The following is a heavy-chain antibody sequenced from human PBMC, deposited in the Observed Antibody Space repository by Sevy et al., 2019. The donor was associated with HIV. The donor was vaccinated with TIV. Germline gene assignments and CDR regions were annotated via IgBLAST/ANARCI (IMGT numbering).Heavy chain of an antibody. J-gene: IGHJ4*01. CDR1: GYTLTEFS. CDR2: FDPEDGNT. V-gene: IGHV1-24*01. D-gene: IGHD3-22*01. Sequence: ASVKVSCKVSGYTLTEFSMHWVRQAPGKGREWMGSFDPEDGNTVYAQKFQGRVTMTEDTSTDTAYMELSSLRSEDTAMYYCATTKDYYDSSGYPFDYWGHGTLVTVSS. CDR3: ATTKDYYDSSGYPFDY.